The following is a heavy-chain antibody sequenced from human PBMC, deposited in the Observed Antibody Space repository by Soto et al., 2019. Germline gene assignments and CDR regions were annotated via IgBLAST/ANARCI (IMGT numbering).Heavy chain of an antibody. CDR1: GFTFDDYA. D-gene: IGHD3-16*01. V-gene: IGHV3-9*01. Sequence: EVQLVESGGGLVQPGRSLRLSCAASGFTFDDYAMHWVRQAPGKGLEWVSGISWNSGSIGYADSVKGRFTISRDNAKHSLYLQMNSLRTEDTALYYCAKVRVMDYHHGMDVWGQGTTVTVSS. CDR2: ISWNSGSI. J-gene: IGHJ6*02. CDR3: AKVRVMDYHHGMDV.